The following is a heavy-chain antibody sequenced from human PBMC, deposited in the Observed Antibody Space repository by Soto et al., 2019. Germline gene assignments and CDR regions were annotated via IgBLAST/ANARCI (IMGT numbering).Heavy chain of an antibody. V-gene: IGHV3-48*02. Sequence: VQLVESGGGLVQPGGSLRLSCAASGFTFSSYSMNWVRQAPGKGLEWVSYISSSSSTIYYADSVKGRFTISRDNAKNSLYLQMNSLRDEDTAVYYCARSLIWFGELLRYGMDVWGQGTTVTVSS. CDR2: ISSSSSTI. J-gene: IGHJ6*02. CDR1: GFTFSSYS. CDR3: ARSLIWFGELLRYGMDV. D-gene: IGHD3-10*01.